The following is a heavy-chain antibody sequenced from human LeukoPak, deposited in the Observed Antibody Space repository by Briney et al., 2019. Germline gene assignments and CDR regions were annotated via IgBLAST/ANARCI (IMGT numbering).Heavy chain of an antibody. D-gene: IGHD3-22*01. CDR1: GFTFSSYG. Sequence: PGRSLRLSCAASGFTFSSYGMHWVRQAPGKGLEWVAVISYDGSNKYYADSVKGRFTISRDNSKNTLYLQMNSLRAEDTAVYYCAKDYYDGSGYYSAFDIWGQGTMVTASS. V-gene: IGHV3-30*18. J-gene: IGHJ3*02. CDR3: AKDYYDGSGYYSAFDI. CDR2: ISYDGSNK.